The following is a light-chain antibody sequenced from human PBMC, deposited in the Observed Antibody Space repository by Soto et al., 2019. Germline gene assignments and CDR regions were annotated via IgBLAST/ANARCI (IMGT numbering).Light chain of an antibody. CDR2: EVS. V-gene: IGLV2-14*01. CDR3: SSYTTRTTLYV. Sequence: QSVLTQPASVSGSPGQSITISCTGTSSDVGSYNYVSWYQLHPGKAPKLMIYEVSNRPSGVSNRFSGSKSGDTASLTISGLQAEDEADYYCSSYTTRTTLYVFGTGAKVTL. J-gene: IGLJ1*01. CDR1: SSDVGSYNY.